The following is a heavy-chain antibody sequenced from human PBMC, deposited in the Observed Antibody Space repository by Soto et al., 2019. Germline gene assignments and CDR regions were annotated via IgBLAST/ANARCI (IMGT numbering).Heavy chain of an antibody. D-gene: IGHD3-22*01. CDR3: ASTVPMISNWFDP. Sequence: SETLSLTCAVSGGSFSDYYWSWIRQPPGKGLEWIGEINHSGSTYYNPSLKSRVTISVDTSKNQFSLKLSSVTAADTAVYYCASTVPMISNWFDPWGQGTLVTVSS. J-gene: IGHJ5*02. V-gene: IGHV4-34*01. CDR2: INHSGST. CDR1: GGSFSDYY.